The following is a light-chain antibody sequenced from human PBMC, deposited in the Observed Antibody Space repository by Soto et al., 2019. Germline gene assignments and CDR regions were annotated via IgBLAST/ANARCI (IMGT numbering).Light chain of an antibody. Sequence: EIVFTHSPFSLSLSPGERATLSFMTSQSISSSYLAWYQQRPGQAPRLLIYGASSRATGIPDRFSGSGSGTDFTLTISRLEPEDFAVYYCQKYGSSPWKFGQGTKVDIK. CDR2: GAS. J-gene: IGKJ1*01. V-gene: IGKV3-20*01. CDR3: QKYGSSPWK. CDR1: QSISSSY.